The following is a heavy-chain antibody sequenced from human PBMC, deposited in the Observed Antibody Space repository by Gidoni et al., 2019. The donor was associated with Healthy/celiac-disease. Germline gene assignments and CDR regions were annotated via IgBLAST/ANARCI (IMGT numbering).Heavy chain of an antibody. V-gene: IGHV4-59*01. D-gene: IGHD3-22*01. CDR2: IYYSGST. CDR1: GGSISRYY. Sequence: QVQLQESGPGLVKPSETLSLTCTVSGGSISRYYWSRIRQPPGKGLEWIGYIYYSGSTNYNPSLKSRVTISVDTSKNQFSLKLSSVTAADTAVYYCARAENDRSEYYFDYWGQGTLVTVSS. CDR3: ARAENDRSEYYFDY. J-gene: IGHJ4*02.